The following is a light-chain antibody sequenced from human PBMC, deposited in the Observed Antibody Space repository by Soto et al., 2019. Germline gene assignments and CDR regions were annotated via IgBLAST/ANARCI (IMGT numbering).Light chain of an antibody. J-gene: IGKJ1*01. Sequence: DIVMTQSPDSLAVSLGERATINCKSSQSVLYGSNNQNYLAWYQQKPRQPPKLLIYWASTRESGVPDRFSGSGSGTDFTRTISSLQAEDVAVYYCQQYYNTGTFGQGTKVE. V-gene: IGKV4-1*01. CDR1: QSVLYGSNNQNY. CDR2: WAS. CDR3: QQYYNTGT.